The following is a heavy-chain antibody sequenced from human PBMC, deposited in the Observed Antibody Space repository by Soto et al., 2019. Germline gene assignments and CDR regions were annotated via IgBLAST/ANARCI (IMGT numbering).Heavy chain of an antibody. Sequence: PGGSLRLSCAASGFTFSSYGMHWVRQAPGKGLEWVAVIWYDGSNKYYADSVKGRFTISRDNSKNTLYLQMNSLRAEDTAVYYCARDGPSGWPYYWGQGTLVTVSS. V-gene: IGHV3-33*01. CDR1: GFTFSSYG. CDR3: ARDGPSGWPYY. CDR2: IWYDGSNK. D-gene: IGHD6-19*01. J-gene: IGHJ4*02.